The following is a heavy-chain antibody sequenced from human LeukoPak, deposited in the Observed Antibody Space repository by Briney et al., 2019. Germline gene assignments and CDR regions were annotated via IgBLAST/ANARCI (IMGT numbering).Heavy chain of an antibody. J-gene: IGHJ4*02. Sequence: ASVKVSCXASGYTFTGYYMHWVRQAPGQGLEWMGWINPNSGGTNYAQKFQGRVTMTRDTSISTAYMELSRLRSDDTTVYYCARDLTKAGYSSSFGYWGQGTLVTVSS. CDR3: ARDLTKAGYSSSFGY. D-gene: IGHD6-13*01. CDR2: INPNSGGT. V-gene: IGHV1-2*02. CDR1: GYTFTGYY.